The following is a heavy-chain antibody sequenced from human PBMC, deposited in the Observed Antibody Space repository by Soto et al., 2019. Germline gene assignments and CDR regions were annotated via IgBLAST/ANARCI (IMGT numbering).Heavy chain of an antibody. CDR2: ISSSGSTT. J-gene: IGHJ4*02. V-gene: IGHV3-11*01. CDR3: AKGRGSGWAWYFDN. CDR1: GFTFRDYY. Sequence: PGGSLRLSCAGSGFTFRDYYMGWIRQAPGKGLEWVSYISSSGSTTYYAASVKGRFTISRDNAKNALYLQMNSLRGEDTAVYYCAKGRGSGWAWYFDNWGQGTLVTVSS. D-gene: IGHD6-19*01.